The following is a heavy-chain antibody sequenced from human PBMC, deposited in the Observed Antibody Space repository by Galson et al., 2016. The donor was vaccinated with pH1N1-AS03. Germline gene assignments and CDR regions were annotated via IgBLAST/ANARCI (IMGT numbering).Heavy chain of an antibody. J-gene: IGHJ6*02. V-gene: IGHV5-10-1*01. D-gene: IGHD3-10*01. CDR2: IDPSDSYT. CDR3: AGLRNYGSGSNYFYGMDV. CDR1: GSNFTSHW. Sequence: QSGAEVKKPGESLRVSCKGSGSNFTSHWINWVRQMPGKGLEWMGRIDPSDSYTRYSPSFQGHVTISTDKSISTVYLRWSSLKASDTAMYYCAGLRNYGSGSNYFYGMDVWGQGTTVTVSS.